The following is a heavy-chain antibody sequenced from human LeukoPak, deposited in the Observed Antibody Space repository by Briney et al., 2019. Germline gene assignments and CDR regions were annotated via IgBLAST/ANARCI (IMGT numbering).Heavy chain of an antibody. D-gene: IGHD3-3*01. J-gene: IGHJ2*01. CDR3: ARHPRPAIHWYFDL. CDR2: IYPSGST. V-gene: IGHV4-4*09. Sequence: SETLSLTCTVSGDSISNYYWSWVRQLPGKGLEWIGYIYPSGSTNYSPSLKSRVTISLDTSKNQFSLNLNSVTAADTAVYYCARHPRPAIHWYFDLWGRDTLVTVSS. CDR1: GDSISNYY.